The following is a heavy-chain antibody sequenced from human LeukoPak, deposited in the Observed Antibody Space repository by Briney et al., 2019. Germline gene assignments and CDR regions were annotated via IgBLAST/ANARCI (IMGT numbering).Heavy chain of an antibody. Sequence: PSETLSLTCAVSGGSISSGGYSWSWIRQPPGKGLEWIGYIYHSGSTYYNPSLKSRVTISVDRSKNQFSLKLSSVTAADTAVYYCASLYGSGIDYWGQGTLVTVSS. CDR1: GGSISSGGYS. J-gene: IGHJ4*02. V-gene: IGHV4-30-2*01. CDR2: IYHSGST. D-gene: IGHD3-10*01. CDR3: ASLYGSGIDY.